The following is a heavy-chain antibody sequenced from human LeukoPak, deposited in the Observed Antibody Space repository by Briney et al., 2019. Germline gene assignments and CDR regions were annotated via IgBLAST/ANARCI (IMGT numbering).Heavy chain of an antibody. CDR2: ISWNSGYI. Sequence: GGSLRLSCAASGFTFDNYAMHWVRQAPGKGLEWLSIISWNSGYIGYADSVKGRFTISRDNAKKSLDLQMNSIRAEDTAFYYCAKVRGTYSSGYFFDYWGQGTLVTVSS. D-gene: IGHD6-19*01. J-gene: IGHJ4*02. V-gene: IGHV3-9*01. CDR3: AKVRGTYSSGYFFDY. CDR1: GFTFDNYA.